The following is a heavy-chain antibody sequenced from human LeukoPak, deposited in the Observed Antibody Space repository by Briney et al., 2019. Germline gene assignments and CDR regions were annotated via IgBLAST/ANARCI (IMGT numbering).Heavy chain of an antibody. CDR1: GFTVSSNY. J-gene: IGHJ4*02. CDR3: ARQAAAGTGDY. CDR2: ISSSSSYI. D-gene: IGHD6-13*01. V-gene: IGHV3-21*01. Sequence: GGSLRLSCAASGFTVSSNYMSWVRQAPGKGLEWVSSISSSSSYIYYVDSVKGRFTISRDNAKNSLYLQMNSLRAEDTAVYYCARQAAAGTGDYWGQGTLVTVSS.